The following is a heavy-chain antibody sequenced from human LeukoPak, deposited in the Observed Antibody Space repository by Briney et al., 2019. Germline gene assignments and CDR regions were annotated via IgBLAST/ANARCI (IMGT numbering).Heavy chain of an antibody. CDR3: ARDYFDSSLYLGF. CDR2: IYTSGRT. V-gene: IGHV4-61*02. J-gene: IGHJ4*02. D-gene: IGHD3-22*01. CDR1: GDSISSGSHH. Sequence: SETLSLTCTVSGDSISSGSHHWNWVRQPAGKGLELIGRIYTSGRTYYNPSMKSRVSISIDMSKNQFSLKLSSVTAADTAVYYCARDYFDSSLYLGFWGQGILVTVSS.